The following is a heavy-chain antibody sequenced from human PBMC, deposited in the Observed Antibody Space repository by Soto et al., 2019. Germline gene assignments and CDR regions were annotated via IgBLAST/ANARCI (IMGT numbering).Heavy chain of an antibody. Sequence: GGSLRLSCAASGFTFSSYGMHWVRQAPGKGLEWVAVIWYDGSNKYYADSVKGRFTISRDNSKNTLYVQMNSLRAEDTAVYYCARVWCSGGSCYFGDGGAFDIWGQGTMVTVSS. CDR1: GFTFSSYG. CDR3: ARVWCSGGSCYFGDGGAFDI. CDR2: IWYDGSNK. D-gene: IGHD2-15*01. J-gene: IGHJ3*02. V-gene: IGHV3-33*01.